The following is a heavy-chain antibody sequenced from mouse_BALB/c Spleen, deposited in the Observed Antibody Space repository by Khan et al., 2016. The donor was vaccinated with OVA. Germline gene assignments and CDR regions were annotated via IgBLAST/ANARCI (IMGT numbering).Heavy chain of an antibody. CDR2: INTHSGVP. Sequence: QIQLVQSGPELKKPGETVRISCKASGYTFTTAGIQWVQKMPGKGLKWIGWINTHSGVPKYAEDFKGRFAFSLEISVNTAYLQITNLKNEDTATXFCARGGDAYYRNDGGAKEYWGQGTSVTVSS. J-gene: IGHJ4*01. CDR1: GYTFTTAG. CDR3: ARGGDAYYRNDGGAKEY. D-gene: IGHD2-14*01. V-gene: IGHV9-4*02.